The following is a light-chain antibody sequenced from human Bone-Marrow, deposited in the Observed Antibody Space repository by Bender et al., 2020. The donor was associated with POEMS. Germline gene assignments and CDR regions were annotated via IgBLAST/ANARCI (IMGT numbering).Light chain of an antibody. V-gene: IGLV2-8*01. CDR3: TSYVGSNTFV. CDR2: EVR. Sequence: QSALTQPPSASGSPGQSVAISCTGTSSDVGAYDYVSWYQQHPGKAPKLMIYEVRKGPSGVPDRFSASKSGNTASLTVSGLQADDEADYYCTSYVGSNTFVFGTGTKVTVL. J-gene: IGLJ1*01. CDR1: SSDVGAYDY.